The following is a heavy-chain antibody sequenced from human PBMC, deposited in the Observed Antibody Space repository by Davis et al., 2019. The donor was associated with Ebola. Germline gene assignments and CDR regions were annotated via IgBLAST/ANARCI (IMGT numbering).Heavy chain of an antibody. CDR2: LYSGGTT. J-gene: IGHJ4*02. V-gene: IGHV3-53*01. Sequence: PGGSLRLSCAASGFTVSNNYMSWVRQAPGKGLEWVSVLYSGGTTYYADSVKGRFTISRDNSKNTLYLQMNSLRAEDTAVYYCARDFSPDSSGSGYWGPGIQVTVSS. CDR3: ARDFSPDSSGSGY. CDR1: GFTVSNNY. D-gene: IGHD3-22*01.